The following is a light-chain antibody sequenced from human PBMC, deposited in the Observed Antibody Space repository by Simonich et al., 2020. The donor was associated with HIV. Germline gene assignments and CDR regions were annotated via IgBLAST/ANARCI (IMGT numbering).Light chain of an antibody. CDR1: QSVSSY. J-gene: IGKJ5*01. CDR2: DAS. Sequence: EVVLTQSPGTLSLSPGERATLSCRASQSVSSYLAWYQQKPGQAPRLLIYDASNMATGIPARFSGSGSGTDFTLTISSLEPEDFAVYYCQQRSNWPPITFGQGTRLEIK. CDR3: QQRSNWPPIT. V-gene: IGKV3-11*01.